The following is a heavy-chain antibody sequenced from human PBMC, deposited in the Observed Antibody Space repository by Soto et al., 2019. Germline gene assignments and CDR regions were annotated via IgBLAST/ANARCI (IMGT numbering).Heavy chain of an antibody. CDR3: ARGENTYYYDSSGLH. J-gene: IGHJ4*02. CDR1: GDSISSSSYY. V-gene: IGHV4-39*01. Sequence: SETLSLTCTVSGDSISSSSYYWGWIRQPPGKGLEWIGSIDYSGSTYYNPSLKSRVTISVDTSKNQFSLKLSSVTAADTALYYCARGENTYYYDSSGLHWGQGTLVTVSS. D-gene: IGHD3-22*01. CDR2: IDYSGST.